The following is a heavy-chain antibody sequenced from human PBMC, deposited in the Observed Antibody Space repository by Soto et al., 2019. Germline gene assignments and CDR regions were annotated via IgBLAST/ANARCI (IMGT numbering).Heavy chain of an antibody. J-gene: IGHJ6*02. CDR2: INHSGST. D-gene: IGHD6-6*01. V-gene: IGHV4-34*01. CDR1: GGSFSGYY. Sequence: PSETLSLTCAVYGGSFSGYYWSWIRQPPGKGLEWIGEINHSGSTNYNPSLKSRVTISVDTSKNQFSLKLSSVTAADTAVYYCARGANLSSKRIAAPPNRRYYYYGMDVWGQGTTVTVSS. CDR3: ARGANLSSKRIAAPPNRRYYYYGMDV.